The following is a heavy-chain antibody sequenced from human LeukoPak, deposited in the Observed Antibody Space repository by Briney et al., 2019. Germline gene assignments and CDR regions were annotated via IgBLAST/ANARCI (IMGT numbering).Heavy chain of an antibody. CDR2: ISYDGSNE. J-gene: IGHJ4*02. D-gene: IGHD2-15*01. Sequence: GGSLRLSCAASGFTFSSYVMHWVRQAPGKGLEWVAIISYDGSNEYYGDSVKGRFTISRDNSKNTLYLQMNSLRAGDTAVYYCTRDKGCSYLSSFDSWGQGTLVTVSS. CDR1: GFTFSSYV. CDR3: TRDKGCSYLSSFDS. V-gene: IGHV3-30*04.